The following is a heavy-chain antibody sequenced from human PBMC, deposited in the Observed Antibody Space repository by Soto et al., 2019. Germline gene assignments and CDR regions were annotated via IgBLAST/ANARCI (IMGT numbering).Heavy chain of an antibody. D-gene: IGHD5-12*01. J-gene: IGHJ6*01. Sequence: PSETPSLTCAVSGGSISSSNWWSWVRQPPGKGLEWIGEIYHSGSTNYNPSLKSRVTISVDKSKNQFSLKLSSVTAADTAVYYCARDRRGYSGYDGVHNYYYYGMDVWGQGITVTVSS. CDR2: IYHSGST. CDR1: GGSISSSNW. CDR3: ARDRRGYSGYDGVHNYYYYGMDV. V-gene: IGHV4-4*02.